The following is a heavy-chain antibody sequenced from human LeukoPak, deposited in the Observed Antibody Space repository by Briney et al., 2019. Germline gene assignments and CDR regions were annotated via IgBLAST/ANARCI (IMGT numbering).Heavy chain of an antibody. CDR1: GYTFTGYY. V-gene: IGHV1-2*02. D-gene: IGHD3-22*01. CDR3: ARDLGSSGYYDNWFDP. J-gene: IGHJ5*02. CDR2: INPNSGST. Sequence: ASVKVSCKASGYTFTGYYMHWGRQAPGQGLEWMGWINPNSGSTNYAQKFQGRVTMTRDTSISTAYMELSRLRSDDTAVYYCARDLGSSGYYDNWFDPWGQGTLVTVSS.